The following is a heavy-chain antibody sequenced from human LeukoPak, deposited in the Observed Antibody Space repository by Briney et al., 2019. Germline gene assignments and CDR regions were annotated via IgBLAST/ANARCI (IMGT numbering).Heavy chain of an antibody. Sequence: PSETLSLTCTVSGGSISSSSYYWGWIRQPPGKGLEWIGSIYYSGSTYYNPSLKSRVTISVDTSKNQFSLKLSSVTAADTAVYYCARDHSLGGLGELSFNRIDPWGQGTLVTVYS. D-gene: IGHD3-16*02. J-gene: IGHJ5*02. CDR2: IYYSGST. V-gene: IGHV4-39*07. CDR3: ARDHSLGGLGELSFNRIDP. CDR1: GGSISSSSYY.